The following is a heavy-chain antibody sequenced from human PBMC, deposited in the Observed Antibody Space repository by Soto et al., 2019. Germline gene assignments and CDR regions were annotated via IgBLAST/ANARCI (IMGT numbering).Heavy chain of an antibody. V-gene: IGHV5-51*01. CDR1: GYSFTSYW. J-gene: IGHJ4*02. CDR2: IYPGDSDT. CDR3: VTDSSDYYSGYYFDY. D-gene: IGHD3-22*01. Sequence: GESLKISCKGSGYSFTSYWIGWVRQMPGKGLEWMGIIYPGDSDTRYSPSFQGQVTISADTSISTAYLQWSSLKASDTAMYYCVTDSSDYYSGYYFDYWGQGTLVTVSS.